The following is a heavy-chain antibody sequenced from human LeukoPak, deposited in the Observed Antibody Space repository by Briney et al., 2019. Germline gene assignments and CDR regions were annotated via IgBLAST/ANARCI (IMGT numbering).Heavy chain of an antibody. Sequence: PGGSLRLSCAASGFTFSSYAMSWVRQAPGKGLEWVSGISTRGGGSSYADSAKGRLTISRDNPRNTLYMQMNGLRAEDTALYYCTIMHPYYDGSGYWVQWGQGTLVTVSS. D-gene: IGHD3-22*01. CDR2: ISTRGGGS. CDR1: GFTFSSYA. J-gene: IGHJ4*02. CDR3: TIMHPYYDGSGYWVQ. V-gene: IGHV3-23*01.